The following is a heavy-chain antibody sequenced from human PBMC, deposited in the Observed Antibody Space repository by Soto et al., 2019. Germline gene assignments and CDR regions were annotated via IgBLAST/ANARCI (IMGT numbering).Heavy chain of an antibody. CDR2: ISSSSSTI. CDR3: ARVLVGYGDYIIGWYFDL. V-gene: IGHV3-48*02. D-gene: IGHD4-17*01. Sequence: EVQLVESGGGLVQPGGSLRLSCAASGFTFSSYSMNWVRQAPGKGLEWVSYISSSSSTIYYADSVKGRFTISRDNAKNSLYLQMNSLRDEDTAVYYCARVLVGYGDYIIGWYFDLWGRGTLVTVSS. CDR1: GFTFSSYS. J-gene: IGHJ2*01.